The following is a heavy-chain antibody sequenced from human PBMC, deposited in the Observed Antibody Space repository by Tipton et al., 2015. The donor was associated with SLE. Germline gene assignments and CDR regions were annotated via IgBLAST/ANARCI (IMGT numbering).Heavy chain of an antibody. D-gene: IGHD3-9*01. CDR1: GGSISSSSYY. J-gene: IGHJ6*02. V-gene: IGHV4-39*07. CDR3: AREDDILTWTSLSGMDV. Sequence: TLSLTCTVSGGSISSSSYYWGWIRQPPGKGLEWIGSIYYSGSTYYNPSLKSRVTISVDTSKNQFSLKLSSVTAADTAVYYCAREDDILTWTSLSGMDVWGQGTTVTVSS. CDR2: IYYSGST.